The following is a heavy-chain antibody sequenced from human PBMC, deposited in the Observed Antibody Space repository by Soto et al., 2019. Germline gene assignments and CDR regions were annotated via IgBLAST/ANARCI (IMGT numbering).Heavy chain of an antibody. J-gene: IGHJ6*02. V-gene: IGHV1-69*04. CDR2: IIPILGIA. CDR3: ARDYGSEYYYYGMDV. CDR1: GGTFSSYT. D-gene: IGHD3-10*01. Sequence: SVKVSCKASGGTFSSYTISWVRQAPGQGLEWMGRIIPILGIANYAQKFQGRVTITADKSTSTAYMELSSLRSEDTAVYYCARDYGSEYYYYGMDVWGQGTTVTVSS.